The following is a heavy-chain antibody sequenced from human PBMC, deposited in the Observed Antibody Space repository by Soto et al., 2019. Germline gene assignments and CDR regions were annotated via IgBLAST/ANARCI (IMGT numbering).Heavy chain of an antibody. CDR2: INDDGSRL. D-gene: IGHD1-26*01. Sequence: EVQLVESGGGLVQPGGSLTLSCAASGFTFSSLSMHWVRQVPGKGLVWVSRINDDGSRLRYADSVKGRFTISRDNAKNTLYLQMNSLRDEDTAVYYCVRDVELQGFDYWGQGTLVTVSS. V-gene: IGHV3-74*01. CDR1: GFTFSSLS. J-gene: IGHJ4*02. CDR3: VRDVELQGFDY.